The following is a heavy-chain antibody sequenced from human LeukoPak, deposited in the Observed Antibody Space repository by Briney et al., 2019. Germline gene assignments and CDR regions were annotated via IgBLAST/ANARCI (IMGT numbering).Heavy chain of an antibody. Sequence: PGGSLRLSCAASGFTFSSYSMNWVRQAPGKGLEWVSSISSSSSYIYYADSVKGRFTISRDNAKNSPYLQMNSLRAEDTAVYYCARDLDDFWSGYFNLEDYWGQGTLVTVSS. D-gene: IGHD3-3*01. CDR2: ISSSSSYI. CDR1: GFTFSSYS. CDR3: ARDLDDFWSGYFNLEDY. J-gene: IGHJ4*02. V-gene: IGHV3-21*01.